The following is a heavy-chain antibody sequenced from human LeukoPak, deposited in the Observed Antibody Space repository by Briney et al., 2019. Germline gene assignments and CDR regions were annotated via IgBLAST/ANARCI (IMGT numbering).Heavy chain of an antibody. V-gene: IGHV3-64*01. D-gene: IGHD6-6*01. CDR2: ISPDGGST. J-gene: IGHJ6*03. CDR1: GFTFSRYP. Sequence: PGGSLRLSCAASGFTFSRYPMHWVRQAPGKGLEYVSAISPDGGSTFYANSMKGRFTISRDNSKNTLYLQVGSLRAEDMAVYYCARAEQFVPGYFYYMDVWGKGTTVTVS. CDR3: ARAEQFVPGYFYYMDV.